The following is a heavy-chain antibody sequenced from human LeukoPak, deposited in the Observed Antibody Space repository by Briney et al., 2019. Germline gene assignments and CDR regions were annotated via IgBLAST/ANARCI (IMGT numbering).Heavy chain of an antibody. CDR1: GFTLSSYA. J-gene: IGHJ4*02. Sequence: GGSLRLSCAASGFTLSSYAMHWVRQAPGKGLEYVSAISSKGGSTYYANSVKDRFTISRDNSKNTLYLQMNSLRAEDTAVYYCAKTGVYSSGWYGDYWGQGTLVTVSS. CDR2: ISSKGGST. D-gene: IGHD6-19*01. CDR3: AKTGVYSSGWYGDY. V-gene: IGHV3-64*01.